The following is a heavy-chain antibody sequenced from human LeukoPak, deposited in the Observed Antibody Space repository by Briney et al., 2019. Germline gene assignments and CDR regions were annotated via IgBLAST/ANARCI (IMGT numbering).Heavy chain of an antibody. V-gene: IGHV1-2*02. Sequence: ASVKVSCKASGYTFTGYYMHWVRQAPGQGLEWMGWINPNSGGTNYAQKFQGRVTMTRDTSISTAYMELSRLRSDDTAVYYCARDSRLKATATLGAYYYGREVWGQGTTVTVSS. CDR2: INPNSGGT. CDR1: GYTFTGYY. D-gene: IGHD3-16*01. J-gene: IGHJ6*02. CDR3: ARDSRLKATATLGAYYYGREV.